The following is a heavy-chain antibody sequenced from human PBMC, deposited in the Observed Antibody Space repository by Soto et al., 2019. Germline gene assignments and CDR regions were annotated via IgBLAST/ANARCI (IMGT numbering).Heavy chain of an antibody. CDR3: ARGQVGYSIMVRGVRWFDP. J-gene: IGHJ5*02. Sequence: PSETLSLTCAVYGGSFSGYYWSWIRQPPGKGLEWIGEINHSGSTNYNPSLKSRVTISVVTSKNQFSLKLSSVTAADTAVYYCARGQVGYSIMVRGVRWFDPWGQGTLVTVSS. CDR1: GGSFSGYY. D-gene: IGHD3-10*01. V-gene: IGHV4-34*01. CDR2: INHSGST.